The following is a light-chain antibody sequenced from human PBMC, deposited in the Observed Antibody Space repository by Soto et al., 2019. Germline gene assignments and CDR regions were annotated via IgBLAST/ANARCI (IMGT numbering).Light chain of an antibody. CDR3: QQVGSSPPSVT. Sequence: EIVLTQSPGTLSLSPGERATLSCRASQSISISYLDWYQQKAGLAPRLLIYGASIRATGIPDRFSGSGSGTDFTLTISSLEPEDFAIDYCQQVGSSPPSVTFGQGTRLDI. CDR2: GAS. V-gene: IGKV3-20*01. CDR1: QSISISY. J-gene: IGKJ5*01.